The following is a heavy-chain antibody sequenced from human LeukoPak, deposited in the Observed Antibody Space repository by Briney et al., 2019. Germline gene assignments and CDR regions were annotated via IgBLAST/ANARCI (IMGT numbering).Heavy chain of an antibody. CDR2: INTNTGNP. Sequence: GESLKISCKGSGYSFTSYWIGWVRQMPGKGLEWMGWINTNTGNPTYAQGFTGRFVFSLDTSVSTAYLQISSLKTEDTAVYYCARGNYYVDYWGQGTLVTVSS. V-gene: IGHV7-4-1*02. J-gene: IGHJ4*02. CDR3: ARGNYYVDY. CDR1: GYSFTSYW. D-gene: IGHD3-10*01.